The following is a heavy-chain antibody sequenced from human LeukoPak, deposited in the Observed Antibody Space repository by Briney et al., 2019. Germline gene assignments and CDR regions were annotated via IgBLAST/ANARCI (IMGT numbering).Heavy chain of an antibody. V-gene: IGHV3-11*04. CDR1: GITFSDYY. Sequence: PGGSLRLSCAASGITFSDYYMGWIRQAPGKGLEWVSYISSSGSSVYYAESLKGRFTISRDNTKNSLYLQMNSPRAEDTAEYYCARAYQDAFDIWGQGTMVTVSS. CDR2: ISSSGSSV. J-gene: IGHJ3*02. D-gene: IGHD2-2*01. CDR3: ARAYQDAFDI.